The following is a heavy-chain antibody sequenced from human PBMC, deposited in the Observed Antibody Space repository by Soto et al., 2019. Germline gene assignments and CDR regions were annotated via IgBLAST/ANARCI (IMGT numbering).Heavy chain of an antibody. J-gene: IGHJ3*02. CDR1: GGTFSSYA. CDR3: AREVSGVVAAKDAFDS. CDR2: IIPIFGTA. V-gene: IGHV1-69*13. D-gene: IGHD2-15*01. Sequence: SVKVSCKASGGTFSSYAISWVRQAPGQGLEWMGGIIPIFGTANYAQKFQGRVTITADESTSTAYMELSSLRSEDTAVYYCAREVSGVVAAKDAFDSWCQGTMVTVSS.